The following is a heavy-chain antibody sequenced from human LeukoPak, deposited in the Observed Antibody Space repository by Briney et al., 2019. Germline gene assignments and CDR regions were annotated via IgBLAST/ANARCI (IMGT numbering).Heavy chain of an antibody. CDR2: ISSSGSTI. CDR3: ARGSVDIVASDAFDI. Sequence: GGSLRLSCAASGFTFSDYYMSWIRQAPGKGPEWVSYISSSGSTIYYADSVKGRFTISRDNAKNSLYLQMNSLRAEDTAVYYCARGSVDIVASDAFDIWGQGTMVTVSS. CDR1: GFTFSDYY. D-gene: IGHD5-12*01. V-gene: IGHV3-11*01. J-gene: IGHJ3*02.